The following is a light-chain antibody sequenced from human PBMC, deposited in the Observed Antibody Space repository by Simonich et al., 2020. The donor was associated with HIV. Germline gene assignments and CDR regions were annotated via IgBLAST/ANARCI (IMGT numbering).Light chain of an antibody. V-gene: IGLV2-23*01. Sequence: QSALTQPASVSGSPGQSITISCTGTSSDVGSYNLVSWYQQNAGKAPKVMIYEGSKRPSGVSNRFSGSKSGNTASLTISGLQAEDEADYYCCSYARSTTWLFGGGTKLTVL. CDR3: CSYARSTTWL. CDR1: SSDVGSYNL. CDR2: EGS. J-gene: IGLJ3*02.